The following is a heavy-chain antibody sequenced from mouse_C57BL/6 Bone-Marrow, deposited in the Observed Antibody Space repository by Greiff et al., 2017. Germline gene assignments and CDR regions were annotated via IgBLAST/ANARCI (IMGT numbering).Heavy chain of an antibody. CDR2: IDPETGGT. Sequence: VKLPESGAELVRPGASVTLSCKASGYTFTDYEMHWVKQTPVHGLEWIGAIDPETGGTAYNQKFKGKAILTADKSSSTAYMEFRSLTSEDSAIYYCARGMDYWGQGTSVTVSS. CDR1: GYTFTDYE. CDR3: ARGMDY. J-gene: IGHJ4*01. V-gene: IGHV1-15*01.